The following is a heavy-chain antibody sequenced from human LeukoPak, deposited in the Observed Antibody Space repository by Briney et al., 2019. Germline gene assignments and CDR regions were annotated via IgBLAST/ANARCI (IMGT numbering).Heavy chain of an antibody. V-gene: IGHV4-30-2*01. J-gene: IGHJ4*02. Sequence: SETLSLTCTVSGGLFSSGGYYWSWIRQPPGKGLEWIGYIYDSGSTYYNPSLKSRVTMSIDRSKNQFSLKLSSVTAADTAFYYCARSRYGDYHIDYWGQGTLVTVSS. CDR1: GGLFSSGGYY. D-gene: IGHD4-17*01. CDR2: IYDSGST. CDR3: ARSRYGDYHIDY.